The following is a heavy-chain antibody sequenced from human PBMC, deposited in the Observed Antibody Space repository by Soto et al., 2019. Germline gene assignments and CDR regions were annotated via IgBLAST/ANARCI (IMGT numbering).Heavy chain of an antibody. CDR2: ITWNSGSV. Sequence: GGSLRLSCVASGFTFDDYGLHWVRQTPEKGLEWVSSITWNSGSVFYADSVKGRFTISRDNAKNSLYLQMNGLRVEDTALYYCAKDNRGYDNDAINFWGQGTMVTVSS. D-gene: IGHD5-12*01. CDR3: AKDNRGYDNDAINF. CDR1: GFTFDDYG. J-gene: IGHJ3*01. V-gene: IGHV3-9*01.